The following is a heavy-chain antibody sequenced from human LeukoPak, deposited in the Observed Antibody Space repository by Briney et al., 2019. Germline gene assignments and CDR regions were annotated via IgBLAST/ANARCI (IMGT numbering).Heavy chain of an antibody. Sequence: AGGSLRLSCAASGFTVSSNYMSWVRQAPGKGLEWVSVIYSGGSTYYADSVKGRFTISRDNSKNTLYLQMNSLRAEDTAVYYCARVAPPYYYDSSGYFDYWGQGTLVTVPS. CDR3: ARVAPPYYYDSSGYFDY. D-gene: IGHD3-22*01. CDR1: GFTVSSNY. CDR2: IYSGGST. J-gene: IGHJ4*02. V-gene: IGHV3-53*01.